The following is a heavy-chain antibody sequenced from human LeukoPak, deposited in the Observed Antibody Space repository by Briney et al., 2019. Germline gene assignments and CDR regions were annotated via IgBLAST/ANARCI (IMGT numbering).Heavy chain of an antibody. CDR3: ARDIAAAGTLYYYYYYMDV. J-gene: IGHJ6*03. CDR2: ISSSSSYI. CDR1: GFTFSSYS. D-gene: IGHD6-13*01. Sequence: PGGSLRLSCAASGFTFSSYSMNWVRQAPGKGLEWVSSISSSSSYIYYADSVKGRFTISRDNAKNSLYLQMNSLRAEDTAVYYCARDIAAAGTLYYYYYYMDVWGKGTTVTVSS. V-gene: IGHV3-21*01.